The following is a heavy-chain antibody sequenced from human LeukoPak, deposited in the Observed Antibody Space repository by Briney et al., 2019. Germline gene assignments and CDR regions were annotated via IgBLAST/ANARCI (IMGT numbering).Heavy chain of an antibody. CDR2: IYWDDEK. D-gene: IGHD3-16*01. CDR3: AHRRGGDFDS. Sequence: SGPTLVNPTQTLTLTCTFSGFSLSSSTGAAVGWIRQPPGKALEWLALIYWDDEKHYSPVLESRLTITKDTSKNEVVLTMTNMGPVDTATYYCAHRRGGDFDSWGQGTLVTVSS. J-gene: IGHJ4*02. V-gene: IGHV2-5*02. CDR1: GFSLSSSTGAA.